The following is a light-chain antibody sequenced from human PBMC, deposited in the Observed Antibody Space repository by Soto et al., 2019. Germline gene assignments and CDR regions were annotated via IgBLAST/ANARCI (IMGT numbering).Light chain of an antibody. CDR1: SSDVGKYNY. CDR3: SSYTGSSINTVV. CDR2: EVS. Sequence: QSALTQPASVSGSPGQSITISCTGTSSDVGKYNYVSWYQQHPAKAPKLMIFEVSNRPSGVSNRFSGSKSGNTASPTISGLQAEDEAEYYCSSYTGSSINTVVFGGGTKLTVL. J-gene: IGLJ2*01. V-gene: IGLV2-14*01.